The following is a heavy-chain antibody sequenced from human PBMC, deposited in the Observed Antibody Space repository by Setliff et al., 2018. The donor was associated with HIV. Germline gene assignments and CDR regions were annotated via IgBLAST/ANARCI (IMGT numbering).Heavy chain of an antibody. CDR1: GYTFIGYY. J-gene: IGHJ5*02. V-gene: IGHV1-18*04. CDR3: ARDLYTSGWPNWFDP. CDR2: VNTNNDKT. D-gene: IGHD6-19*01. Sequence: ASVKVSCKTSGYTFIGYYIHWVRQAPGQGLEWMGWVNTNNDKTNYAQKFQGRVTMTTDRSTKTAYLDLGSLRPDDTAVYYCARDLYTSGWPNWFDPWGPGTLVTVSS.